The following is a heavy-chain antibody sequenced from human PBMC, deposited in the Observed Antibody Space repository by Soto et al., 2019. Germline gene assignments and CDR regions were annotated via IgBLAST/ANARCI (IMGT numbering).Heavy chain of an antibody. D-gene: IGHD5-12*01. V-gene: IGHV5-51*01. CDR3: ARRGAGYHYDY. CDR1: GYSFPAFW. Sequence: GESLKISCGASGYSFPAFWIGWVRQMPGKGLEWMGIIFPADSDTRYSPSFQGQVTISVDKSISTAYLQWNSLKASDTAMYYCARRGAGYHYDYWGQGTLVPVST. J-gene: IGHJ4*02. CDR2: IFPADSDT.